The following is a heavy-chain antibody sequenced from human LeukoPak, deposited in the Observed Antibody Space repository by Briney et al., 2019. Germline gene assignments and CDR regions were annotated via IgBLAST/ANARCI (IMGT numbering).Heavy chain of an antibody. D-gene: IGHD5-12*01. Sequence: QTGGSLRLSCAASGFTFSTSAMSWVRQAPGKGLEWVSNISGSGSGGSTYYADSVKGRFTISRDNAKNSLYLQMNSLRAEDTALYYCAKGPIVAIPHFDYWGQGTLVTVSS. CDR3: AKGPIVAIPHFDY. J-gene: IGHJ4*02. V-gene: IGHV3-23*01. CDR2: ISGSGSGGST. CDR1: GFTFSTSA.